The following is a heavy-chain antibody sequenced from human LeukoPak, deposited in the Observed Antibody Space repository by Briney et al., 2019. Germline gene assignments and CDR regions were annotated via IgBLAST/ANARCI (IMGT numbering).Heavy chain of an antibody. Sequence: SETLSLTCAVYGGSFSGYYWSWIRQPPGKGLEWIGEINHSGSTNYNPSLKSRVTISVDTSKNQFSLKLSSVTAADTAVYYCARATGAGYYFDYWGQGTLVTVSS. J-gene: IGHJ4*02. CDR3: ARATGAGYYFDY. CDR2: INHSGST. CDR1: GGSFSGYY. V-gene: IGHV4-34*01. D-gene: IGHD1-14*01.